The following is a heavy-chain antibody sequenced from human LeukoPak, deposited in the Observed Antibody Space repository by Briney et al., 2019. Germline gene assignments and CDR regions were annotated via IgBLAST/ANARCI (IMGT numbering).Heavy chain of an antibody. CDR1: GFRFSSYT. CDR3: ARDLDWNDGSVY. V-gene: IGHV3-21*01. D-gene: IGHD1-1*01. J-gene: IGHJ4*02. CDR2: ITSGSSYI. Sequence: GGSLRLSCAVSGFRFSSYTMNWVRQAPGKGLEWVSSITSGSSYIYYADSLKGRFTISRDNAKNSLYLKMSGLRAEDTAVYYCARDLDWNDGSVYWGQGTLVTVSS.